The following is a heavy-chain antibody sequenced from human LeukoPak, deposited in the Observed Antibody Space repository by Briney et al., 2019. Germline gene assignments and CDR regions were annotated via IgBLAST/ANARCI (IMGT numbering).Heavy chain of an antibody. V-gene: IGHV4-34*01. D-gene: IGHD6-19*01. CDR2: INHSGST. Sequence: PSETLSLTCAVYGGSFSGYYWSSIRQPPGKGLEWIGEINHSGSTNYNPSLKSRVTISVDTSKNQFSLKLGSVTAADTAVYYCARTPGIAVAGAWFDPWGQGTLVTVSS. CDR1: GGSFSGYY. J-gene: IGHJ5*02. CDR3: ARTPGIAVAGAWFDP.